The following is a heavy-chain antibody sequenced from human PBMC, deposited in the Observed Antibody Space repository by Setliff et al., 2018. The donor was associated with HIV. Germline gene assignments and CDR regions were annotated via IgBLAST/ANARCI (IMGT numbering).Heavy chain of an antibody. D-gene: IGHD6-13*01. CDR2: INNSGTT. V-gene: IGHV3-53*01. Sequence: RLSCAASGFTVSSNFMTWVRQAPGKGLGWVSVINNSGTTKYADSVKGRFTISRDNSKNTVFLQMNSLRADDTAVYYCARDRQIAAAGRSNYYYGMDVWGQGTTVTVSS. CDR1: GFTVSSNF. J-gene: IGHJ6*02. CDR3: ARDRQIAAAGRSNYYYGMDV.